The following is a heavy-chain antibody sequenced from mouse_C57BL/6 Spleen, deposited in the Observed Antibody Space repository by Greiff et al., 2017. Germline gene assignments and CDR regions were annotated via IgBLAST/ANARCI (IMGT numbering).Heavy chain of an antibody. V-gene: IGHV3-6*01. D-gene: IGHD2-2*01. CDR1: GYSITSGYY. J-gene: IGHJ3*01. CDR3: ARDGMGGYDEGAWFAY. CDR2: ISYDGSN. Sequence: EVQLVESGPGLVKPSQSLSLTCSVTGYSITSGYYWTWIRQFPGNKLEWVGYISYDGSNKYNPPLNNRICSTRDTSKNQLFLKLNSETTEYTSTYYGARDGMGGYDEGAWFAYWGQGTLVTVSA.